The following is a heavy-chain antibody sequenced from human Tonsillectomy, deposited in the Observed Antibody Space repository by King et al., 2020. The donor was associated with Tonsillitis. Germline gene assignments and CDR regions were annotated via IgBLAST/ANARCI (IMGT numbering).Heavy chain of an antibody. CDR3: VKDEPFYDYVWGSYRKAAFDI. V-gene: IGHV3-64D*06. CDR2: ISSSGGST. Sequence: VQLVESGGGLVQPGGSLRLSCSASGFTFSSYAMHWVRQAPGKGLEYVSAISSSGGSTYYADSVKGRFTISRDNSKNTLYLQVSSLRAEDTAVYYCVKDEPFYDYVWGSYRKAAFDIWGQGTMVTVSS. CDR1: GFTFSSYA. D-gene: IGHD3-16*02. J-gene: IGHJ3*02.